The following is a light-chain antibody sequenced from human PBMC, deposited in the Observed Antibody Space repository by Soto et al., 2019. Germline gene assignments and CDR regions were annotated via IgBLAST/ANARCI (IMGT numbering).Light chain of an antibody. V-gene: IGKV3-20*01. J-gene: IGKJ1*01. Sequence: ILLTQSPHTLSLSPGKRATLSSKASESVASNYLAWYQHKPCQARRLLFFGASNRATGITDRFSGSGSGTDFILTISRLEPEDFAVYYCHQYGSSPWTLGQGTKVDIK. CDR2: GAS. CDR3: HQYGSSPWT. CDR1: ESVASNY.